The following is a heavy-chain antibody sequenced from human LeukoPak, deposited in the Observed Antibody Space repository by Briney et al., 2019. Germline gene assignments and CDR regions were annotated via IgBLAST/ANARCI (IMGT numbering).Heavy chain of an antibody. CDR1: GVSVSTSH. CDR2: LSYTGKT. CDR3: SEGYFEPFDH. Sequence: PSETLSLTCNVSGVSVSTSHWNWIRHRPGRGLEWIGCLSYTGKTDYNPSPKSRVSISLGSSNNHFSLKLTSVTAADTAVYYCSEGYFEPFDHWGQGILVTVSS. J-gene: IGHJ4*02. D-gene: IGHD2/OR15-2a*01. V-gene: IGHV4-59*02.